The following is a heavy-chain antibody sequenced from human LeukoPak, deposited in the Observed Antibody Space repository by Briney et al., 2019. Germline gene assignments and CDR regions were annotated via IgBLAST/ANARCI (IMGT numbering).Heavy chain of an antibody. V-gene: IGHV3-30*02. D-gene: IGHD3-3*01. CDR3: AKDTPYTYYDFLVPNDAFDI. Sequence: GGSLRLSCAASGFTFSSYGMHWVRQAPGKGLEWVAFIRYDGSNKYYADSVKGRFTISRDNSKNTLYLQMNSLRAEDTAVYYCAKDTPYTYYDFLVPNDAFDIWGQGTMVTVSS. CDR2: IRYDGSNK. CDR1: GFTFSSYG. J-gene: IGHJ3*02.